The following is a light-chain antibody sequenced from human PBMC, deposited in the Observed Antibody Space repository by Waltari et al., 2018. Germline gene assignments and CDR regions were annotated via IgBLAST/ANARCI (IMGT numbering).Light chain of an antibody. CDR1: RSYVGAYNH. Sequence: QSALTQPASVSGSPGQSLTISCTGPRSYVGAYNHVSWFRQYPGKAPELIIYDVYNRPFGVSSRFSGSKSGNTASLTISGLQAGDEGDYYCSSYTDTKTYVFGSGTTVSVV. CDR3: SSYTDTKTYV. J-gene: IGLJ1*01. V-gene: IGLV2-14*01. CDR2: DVY.